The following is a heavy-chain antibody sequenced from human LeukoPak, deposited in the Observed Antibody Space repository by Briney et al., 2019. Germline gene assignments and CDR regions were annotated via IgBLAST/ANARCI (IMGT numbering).Heavy chain of an antibody. CDR1: GFTFSSYA. CDR3: ANDFSAVGTREYFHH. CDR2: ISGSGGST. Sequence: PGGSLRLSCAASGFTFSSYAMSWVRQAPGKGLEWVSAISGSGGSTYYADSVKGRFTIARDNSKNTLYLQMNSLRAEGTAVSYCANDFSAVGTREYFHHWGQGTLVNVSS. V-gene: IGHV3-23*01. D-gene: IGHD6-13*01. J-gene: IGHJ1*01.